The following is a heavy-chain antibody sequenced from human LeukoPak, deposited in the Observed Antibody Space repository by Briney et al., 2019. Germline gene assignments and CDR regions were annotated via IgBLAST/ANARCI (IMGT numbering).Heavy chain of an antibody. Sequence: PGGSLSLSCSISGFTFSTSWVHWVRQAPGQGLVWGSRMNTDGNTRDHADSVKRRFTISRDNAKNTLYLQMNSLSAEDTAVYYCVRDMGYYDKVWGQGTLVTVSS. D-gene: IGHD3-22*01. J-gene: IGHJ4*02. CDR2: MNTDGNTR. CDR3: VRDMGYYDKV. V-gene: IGHV3-74*01. CDR1: GFTFSTSW.